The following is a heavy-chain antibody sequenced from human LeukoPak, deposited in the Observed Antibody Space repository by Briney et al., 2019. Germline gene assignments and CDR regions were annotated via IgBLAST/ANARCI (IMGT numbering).Heavy chain of an antibody. J-gene: IGHJ4*02. Sequence: PGGSLRLSCAASGFTFSSYSMNWVRQAPGKGLEWVSYITSSSSIIYYGDSVKGRFTVSRDNAENSLYLQMNSLRAEDTAVYYCARAFRDVIFGSWGQGTLVTVSS. D-gene: IGHD5-24*01. CDR1: GFTFSSYS. CDR3: ARAFRDVIFGS. CDR2: ITSSSSII. V-gene: IGHV3-48*01.